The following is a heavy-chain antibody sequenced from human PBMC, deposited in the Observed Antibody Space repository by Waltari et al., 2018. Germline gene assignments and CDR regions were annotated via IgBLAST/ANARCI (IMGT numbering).Heavy chain of an antibody. Sequence: QVQLQESGPGLVKPSETLSLTCAVSGYSISSGYYWGWIRQPPGKGLEWIGSIYHSGSTYYNPSLKSRVTISVDTSKNQCSLKLGSVIAADTAVYYCARLSALSGYDYIWGSLGFDYWGQGTLVTVSS. CDR2: IYHSGST. J-gene: IGHJ4*02. CDR3: ARLSALSGYDYIWGSLGFDY. D-gene: IGHD3-16*01. CDR1: GYSISSGYY. V-gene: IGHV4-38-2*01.